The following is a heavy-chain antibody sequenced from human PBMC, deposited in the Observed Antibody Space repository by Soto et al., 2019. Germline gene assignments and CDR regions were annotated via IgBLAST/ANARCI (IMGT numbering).Heavy chain of an antibody. Sequence: SSTLSVTCAVYVGACSRYYWSCIRQPPWKGLEWIGEINHRGSTNYNPTLKSRVTIAVGMSKNQFSLKLSSVTAAATAVYYCARGYKGWRFGELNRFDPWGQGTLVTVSS. CDR2: INHRGST. J-gene: IGHJ5*02. V-gene: IGHV4-34*01. D-gene: IGHD3-10*01. CDR1: VGACSRYY. CDR3: ARGYKGWRFGELNRFDP.